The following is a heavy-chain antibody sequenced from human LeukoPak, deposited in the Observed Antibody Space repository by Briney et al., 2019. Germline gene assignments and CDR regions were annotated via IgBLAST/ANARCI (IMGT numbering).Heavy chain of an antibody. J-gene: IGHJ5*02. V-gene: IGHV4-30-4*01. D-gene: IGHD2-2*01. CDR2: IYSSGST. Sequence: SETLSLTCTVSGGSISSSDYYWSWIRQPPGKGLEWIGYIYSSGSTYYNPSLKSRITISVDTPKNQFSLKLSSVTAADTAVYYCATAFHCSSTSCYLGWFDPWGQGTLVTVSS. CDR3: ATAFHCSSTSCYLGWFDP. CDR1: GGSISSSDYY.